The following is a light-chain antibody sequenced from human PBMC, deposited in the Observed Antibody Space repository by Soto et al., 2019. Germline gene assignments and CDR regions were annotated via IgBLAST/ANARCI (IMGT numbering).Light chain of an antibody. V-gene: IGLV1-47*01. CDR1: SSIFVSNY. CDR3: AAWDDSLSGYV. CDR2: RNN. J-gene: IGLJ1*01. Sequence: QSVLTQPPSASGTPGERVTISCSGSSSIFVSNYVYWYQQLPRTAPKLLIYRNNQRPSGVPDRFSGSKSGTSASLAISGLRSEDEADYYCAAWDDSLSGYVFGTGTKVTVL.